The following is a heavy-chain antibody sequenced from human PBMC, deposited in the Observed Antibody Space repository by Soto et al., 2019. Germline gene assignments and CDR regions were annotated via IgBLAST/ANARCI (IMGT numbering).Heavy chain of an antibody. V-gene: IGHV4-39*02. CDR3: AREGYCSSGSCALYSHEYFGMDV. CDR1: GGSISSSRYY. CDR2: ISYSGST. Sequence: QLQLQESGPGLVKPSETLSLTCTVSGGSISSSRYYWGWMRQPPGKGLEWIGSISYSGSTFYNPSLNSRVTISVDTSKNQLSLRLSSVTAADTAVYYCAREGYCSSGSCALYSHEYFGMDVWGQGTTVTVSS. J-gene: IGHJ6*02. D-gene: IGHD2-15*01.